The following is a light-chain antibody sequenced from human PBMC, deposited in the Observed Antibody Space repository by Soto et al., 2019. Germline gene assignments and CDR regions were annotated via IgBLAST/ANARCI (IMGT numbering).Light chain of an antibody. CDR3: QAWDSGIAV. J-gene: IGLJ2*01. CDR2: QDA. CDR1: KVGDKY. Sequence: SYELTQPPSVSVSPGQTASITCSGHKVGDKYACWYQQKPGQSPMLVIYQDAKRPSGIPERFSGSNSGNTATLTISGTQAMDEADYYCQAWDSGIAVFGGGTKLTVL. V-gene: IGLV3-1*01.